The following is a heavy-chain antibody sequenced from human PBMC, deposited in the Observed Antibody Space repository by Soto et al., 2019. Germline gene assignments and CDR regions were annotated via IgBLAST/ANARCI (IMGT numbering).Heavy chain of an antibody. D-gene: IGHD3-22*01. CDR3: TTVMGDTYYYDSSGYYNWFDP. Sequence: PGGSLRLSCAASGFTFSNAWMSWVRQAPGKGLEWVGRIKSKTDGGTTDYAAPVKGRFTISRDDSKNTLYLQMNSLKTEDTAVYYCTTVMGDTYYYDSSGYYNWFDPWGQGTPVTVSS. J-gene: IGHJ5*02. CDR2: IKSKTDGGTT. V-gene: IGHV3-15*01. CDR1: GFTFSNAW.